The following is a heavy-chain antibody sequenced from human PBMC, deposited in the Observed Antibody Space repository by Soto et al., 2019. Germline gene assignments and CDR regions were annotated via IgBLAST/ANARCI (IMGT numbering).Heavy chain of an antibody. Sequence: PGGSLRLSCAASGFTFSSYAMSWVRRAPGKGLEWVAVISYDGSNKYYADSVKGRFTISRDNSKNTLYLQMNSLRAEDTAVYYCAKGGGGYSYYYYGMDVWGQGTTVTVSS. J-gene: IGHJ6*02. D-gene: IGHD3-16*01. CDR2: ISYDGSNK. V-gene: IGHV3-30*18. CDR1: GFTFSSYA. CDR3: AKGGGGYSYYYYGMDV.